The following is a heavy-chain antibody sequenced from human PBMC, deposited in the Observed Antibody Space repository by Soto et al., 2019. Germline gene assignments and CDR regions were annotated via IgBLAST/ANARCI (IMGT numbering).Heavy chain of an antibody. J-gene: IGHJ5*02. D-gene: IGHD3-9*01. CDR2: ISGSGGST. Sequence: EVQLLESGGGLVQPGGSLRLSCAASGFTFSSYAMSWVRQAPGKGLEWVSAISGSGGSTYYAESVKGRITISRDNSKNTLYLQMNSLRAEDTAVYYCAKDRHILTGYGTWGQGTLVTVSS. CDR1: GFTFSSYA. CDR3: AKDRHILTGYGT. V-gene: IGHV3-23*01.